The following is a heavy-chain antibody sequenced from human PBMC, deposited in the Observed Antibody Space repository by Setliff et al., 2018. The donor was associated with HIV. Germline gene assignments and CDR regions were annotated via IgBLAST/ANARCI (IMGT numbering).Heavy chain of an antibody. D-gene: IGHD6-13*01. V-gene: IGHV4-4*09. CDR3: ARVKATAGVMSPEKGRFDP. Sequence: SETLSLTCTVSGDSISTDYWTWIRQPPGKGLEWIGYIYHSGSTFYSPSLKSRVTISVDTSRNQFSLKLNSVTAEDTAVYYCARVKATAGVMSPEKGRFDPWGQGTLVTVSS. CDR2: IYHSGST. J-gene: IGHJ5*02. CDR1: GDSISTDY.